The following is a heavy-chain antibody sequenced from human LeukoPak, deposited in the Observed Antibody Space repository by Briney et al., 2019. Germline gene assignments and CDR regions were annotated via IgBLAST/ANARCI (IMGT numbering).Heavy chain of an antibody. CDR1: GYTFTSYG. V-gene: IGHV1-18*01. CDR2: ISAYNGNT. J-gene: IGHJ4*02. Sequence: ASVKVSCKASGYTFTSYGISWVRQAPGQGLEWMGWISAYNGNTNYAQKLQGRVTMTTDTSTSTAYMELRSLRSDDTAVYYCARDLYYYGSGSYDTDWGQGTLVTVSS. CDR3: ARDLYYYGSGSYDTD. D-gene: IGHD3-10*01.